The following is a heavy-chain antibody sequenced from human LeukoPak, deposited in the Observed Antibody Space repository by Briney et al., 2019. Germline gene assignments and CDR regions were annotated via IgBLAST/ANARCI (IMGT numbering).Heavy chain of an antibody. CDR1: GGSISSSSYY. CDR2: IYYSGST. Sequence: PSETLSLTCTVSGGSISSSSYYWSWIRQPPGKGLEWIGCIYYSGSTNYNPSLKSRVTISVDKSKNQFSLRLSSLTAADTAVYYCARVPVRGSGTYTDYFQHWGQGTLVTVSS. V-gene: IGHV4-61*05. CDR3: ARVPVRGSGTYTDYFQH. J-gene: IGHJ1*01. D-gene: IGHD3-10*01.